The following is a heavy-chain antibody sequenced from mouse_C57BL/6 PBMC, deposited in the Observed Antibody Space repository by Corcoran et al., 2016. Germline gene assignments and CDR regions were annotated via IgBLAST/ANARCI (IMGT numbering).Heavy chain of an antibody. D-gene: IGHD2-5*01. CDR3: ARDSNWYFDV. CDR2: MNIYSGVP. J-gene: IGHJ1*03. Sequence: QNLLVQSGPALKKPAETFKMSCRTSGYNFTTYEMSWMEQDPGRGLQELGWMNIYSGVPTYADDFKGRIALSLKTTASTAYLEINNLKSEDTATYFCARDSNWYFDVWGIGTTLTVSS. V-gene: IGHV9-3*01. CDR1: GYNFTTYE.